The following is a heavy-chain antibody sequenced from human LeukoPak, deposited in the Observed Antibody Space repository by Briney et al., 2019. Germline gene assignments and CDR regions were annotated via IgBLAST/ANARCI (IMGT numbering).Heavy chain of an antibody. V-gene: IGHV3-21*01. CDR1: GFTFSSYW. J-gene: IGHJ3*02. CDR2: ITTSSSYI. Sequence: GGSLRLSCAASGFTFSSYWMHWVRQAPGKGLVWVSSITTSSSYIYYADSVKGRFTISRDNAKNSLYLHMNSLRAEDTAVYYCARYRFVVGATDSFDIWGQGTMVTVSS. D-gene: IGHD1-26*01. CDR3: ARYRFVVGATDSFDI.